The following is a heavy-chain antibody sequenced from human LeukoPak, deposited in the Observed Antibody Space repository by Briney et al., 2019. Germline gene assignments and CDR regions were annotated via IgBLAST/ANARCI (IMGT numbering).Heavy chain of an antibody. CDR3: ARDMGGSGSYSY. CDR1: GYTFTNYA. CDR2: INAGYSNT. Sequence: ASVKVSCKASGYTFTNYAIHWVRQAPGQRLEWMGWINAGYSNTKYSQKFQGRVTITMDTSASTAYMELSSLRSEDTAVYHCARDMGGSGSYSYWGQGTLITVSS. V-gene: IGHV1-3*01. J-gene: IGHJ4*02. D-gene: IGHD3-10*01.